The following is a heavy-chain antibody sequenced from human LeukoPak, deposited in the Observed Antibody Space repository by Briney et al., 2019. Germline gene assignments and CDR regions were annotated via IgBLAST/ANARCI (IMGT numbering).Heavy chain of an antibody. J-gene: IGHJ6*02. V-gene: IGHV5-51*01. CDR3: ARPSRYYYYGMDV. CDR1: GYIFTSYW. Sequence: GESLQISCKGSGYIFTSYWIGWVRQMPGKGLEWMGIIYPGDSDTRYSPSFQGQVTISADKSISTAYLQWSSLKASDTAMYYCARPSRYYYYGMDVWGQGTTVTVSS. CDR2: IYPGDSDT.